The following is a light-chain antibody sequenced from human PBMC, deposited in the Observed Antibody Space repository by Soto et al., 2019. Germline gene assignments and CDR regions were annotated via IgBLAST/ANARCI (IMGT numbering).Light chain of an antibody. CDR3: QQSYRTPIT. Sequence: DIQMTQSPSSLSASIGDRVAISCRKSQSISMYLNWYQQKPGKAPKILIYAASSLQSGVPSRVSGSGSRTDCTLTINSLQPEDFATDYCQQSYRTPITFGQGTRLEIK. CDR2: AAS. CDR1: QSISMY. V-gene: IGKV1-39*01. J-gene: IGKJ5*01.